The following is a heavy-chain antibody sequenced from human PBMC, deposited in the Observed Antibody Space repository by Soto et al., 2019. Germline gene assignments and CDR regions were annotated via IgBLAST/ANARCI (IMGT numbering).Heavy chain of an antibody. CDR2: ISDSGRT. CDR3: ARGGASSRYFDY. Sequence: QVQLQEPGPGLVKPSETLSLTCTVSGASISGDYWCWVRQPPGKGLEWIAWISDSGRTNYNPSFECRVTISVDTSKKQFSLNLSSVTAADTAVYYCARGGASSRYFDYWGQGILGTVSS. J-gene: IGHJ4*02. V-gene: IGHV4-59*01. CDR1: GASISGDY.